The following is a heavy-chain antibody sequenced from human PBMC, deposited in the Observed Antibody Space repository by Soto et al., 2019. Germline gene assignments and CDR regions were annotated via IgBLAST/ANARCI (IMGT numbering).Heavy chain of an antibody. CDR3: ARDRLSEVPERNYYYYYGMDV. CDR2: IYHSGST. Sequence: KSSETLSLTCAVSGYSISSGYYWGWIRQPPGKGLEWIGSIYHSGSTYYNPSLKSRVTISVDTSKNQFSLKLSSATAADTAVYYCARDRLSEVPERNYYYYYGMDVWGQGTTVTVSS. J-gene: IGHJ6*02. V-gene: IGHV4-38-2*02. CDR1: GYSISSGYY. D-gene: IGHD6-25*01.